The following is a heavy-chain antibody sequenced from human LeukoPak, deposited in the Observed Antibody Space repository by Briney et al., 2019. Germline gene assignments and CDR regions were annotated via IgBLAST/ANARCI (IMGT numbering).Heavy chain of an antibody. J-gene: IGHJ4*02. CDR2: IDTRGRS. V-gene: IGHV4-4*07. Sequence: SETLSLTCTVSGGSINSYYWSWLRQSAGKGLEWIGRIDTRGRSTYNPSLDCRVTMSMDTSKNQFSLKLTSVTAADTAVYYCARDSPSYYYDSSGYYFDSWGQGTLVTVSS. D-gene: IGHD3-22*01. CDR1: GGSINSYY. CDR3: ARDSPSYYYDSSGYYFDS.